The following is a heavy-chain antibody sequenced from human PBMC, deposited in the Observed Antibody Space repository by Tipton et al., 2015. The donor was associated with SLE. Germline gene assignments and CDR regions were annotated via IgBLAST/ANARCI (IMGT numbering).Heavy chain of an antibody. Sequence: SLRLSCAASGFTFSSYAMSWVRQAPGKGLEWVSAISGSGGSTYYADSVKGRFTISRDNSKNTLYLQMNSLRAEDTAVYYCAKAQGGAVAGTEAFDIWGQGTMVTVSS. J-gene: IGHJ3*02. CDR2: ISGSGGST. CDR3: AKAQGGAVAGTEAFDI. D-gene: IGHD6-19*01. CDR1: GFTFSSYA. V-gene: IGHV3-23*01.